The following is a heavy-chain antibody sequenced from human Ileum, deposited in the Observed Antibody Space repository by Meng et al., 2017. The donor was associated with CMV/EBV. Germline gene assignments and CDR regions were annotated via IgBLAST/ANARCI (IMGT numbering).Heavy chain of an antibody. CDR3: AREGPTDWGRALDY. Sequence: VALQESVPGLVKPSETLSLTCTVSGGSMSSYYWSWIRQPAGKGLEWIGRIYTSGSSNYNSSLKSRVTMSVDTSKNQFSMKLNSVTAADTAVYYCAREGPTDWGRALDYWGQGTLVTVSS. V-gene: IGHV4-4*07. D-gene: IGHD7-27*01. CDR2: IYTSGSS. J-gene: IGHJ4*02. CDR1: GGSMSSYY.